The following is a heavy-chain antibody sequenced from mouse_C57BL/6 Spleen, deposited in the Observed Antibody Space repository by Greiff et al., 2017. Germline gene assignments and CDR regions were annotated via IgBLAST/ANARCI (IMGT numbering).Heavy chain of an antibody. CDR2: IDPSDSYT. D-gene: IGHD2-4*01. CDR3: ARKGYYDYDVDY. CDR1: GYTFTSYW. V-gene: IGHV1-50*01. J-gene: IGHJ2*01. Sequence: QVHVKQPGAELVKPGASVKLSCKASGYTFTSYWMQWVKQRPGQGLEWIGEIDPSDSYTNYNQKFKGKATLTVDTSSSTAYMQLSILTSEDSAVYYCARKGYYDYDVDYWGQGTTLTVSS.